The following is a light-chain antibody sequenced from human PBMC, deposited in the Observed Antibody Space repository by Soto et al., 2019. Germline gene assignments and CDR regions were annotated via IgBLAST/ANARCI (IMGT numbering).Light chain of an antibody. Sequence: EIVVTQSPASLSVSPGERVTLSCRASQTLGNNLAWYQQKPGQPPRLLIFDSSTRASGIPDRFSGSGSGTDFTLTISRLEPEDFAVYYCQQYGFSLRTFGQGSKVEI. CDR3: QQYGFSLRT. CDR1: QTLGNN. CDR2: DSS. J-gene: IGKJ1*01. V-gene: IGKV3-20*01.